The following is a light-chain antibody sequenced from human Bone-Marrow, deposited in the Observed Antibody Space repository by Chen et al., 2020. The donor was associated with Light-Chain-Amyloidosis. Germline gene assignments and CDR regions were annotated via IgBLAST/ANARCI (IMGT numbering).Light chain of an antibody. V-gene: IGLV2-14*01. CDR2: EVS. CDR1: SSDVGGYNY. CDR3: SSYTITNTLV. Sequence: QSALTQPASVSGSPGQSITISSTGTSSDVGGYNYVSWYQQHPGKAPKLMIYEVSNRPSGVSNRFSGSKSGNTASLTISGLQTEDEADYFCSSYTITNTLVFGSGTRVTVL. J-gene: IGLJ1*01.